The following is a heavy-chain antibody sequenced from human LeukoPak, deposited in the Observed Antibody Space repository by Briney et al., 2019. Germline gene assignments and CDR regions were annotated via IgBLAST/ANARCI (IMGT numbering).Heavy chain of an antibody. CDR1: GGSISSGDYY. CDR2: IYYSGST. D-gene: IGHD4-17*01. Sequence: PSETLSLTCTVSGGSISSGDYYWSWIRQPPGKGLEWIGYIYYSGSTYYNPSLKSRVTISVDTSKNRFSLKLSSVTAADTAVYYCASFTVTTVLGAFDIWGQGTMVTVSS. V-gene: IGHV4-30-4*01. J-gene: IGHJ3*02. CDR3: ASFTVTTVLGAFDI.